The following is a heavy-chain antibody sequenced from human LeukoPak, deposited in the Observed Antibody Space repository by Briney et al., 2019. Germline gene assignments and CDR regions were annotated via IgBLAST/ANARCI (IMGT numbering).Heavy chain of an antibody. CDR2: INPNSGGT. V-gene: IGHV1-2*02. CDR1: GYTFTGYY. Sequence: ASVKVSCKASGYTFTGYYMHWVRQAPGQGLEWMGWINPNSGGTNYAQKFQGRVTMTRDTSISTAYMELSRLRSDGTAVYYCAVNLGYCGGDCYPFDAFDIWGQGTMVTVSS. J-gene: IGHJ3*02. CDR3: AVNLGYCGGDCYPFDAFDI. D-gene: IGHD2-21*02.